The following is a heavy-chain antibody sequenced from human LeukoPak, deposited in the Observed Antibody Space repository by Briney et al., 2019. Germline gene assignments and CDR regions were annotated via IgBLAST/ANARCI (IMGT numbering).Heavy chain of an antibody. CDR3: ARDDNPGGYFDY. CDR2: IFSSSLYI. CDR1: GFTFNTYS. Sequence: PGGSLRLSCAASGFTFNTYSMNWVRQAPGKGLEWVASIFSSSLYINYADSVKGRFTISRDNAENSLFLQMNSLRAEDTAVYYCARDDNPGGYFDYWGQGTLVTVSS. D-gene: IGHD1-14*01. V-gene: IGHV3-21*01. J-gene: IGHJ4*02.